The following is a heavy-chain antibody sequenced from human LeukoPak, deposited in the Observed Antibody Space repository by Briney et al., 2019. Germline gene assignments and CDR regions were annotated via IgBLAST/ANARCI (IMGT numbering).Heavy chain of an antibody. D-gene: IGHD3-22*01. CDR1: GGSISSYY. V-gene: IGHV4-4*07. CDR2: IYTSGST. CDR3: ARDREAYYYDSSGYFDY. Sequence: PSETLSLTCTVSGGSISSYYWSWIRQPAGKGLEWIGRIYTSGSTNYNPSLKSRVTMSEDTSKNQFSLKLSSVTAADTAVYYCARDREAYYYDSSGYFDYWGQGTLVTVSS. J-gene: IGHJ4*02.